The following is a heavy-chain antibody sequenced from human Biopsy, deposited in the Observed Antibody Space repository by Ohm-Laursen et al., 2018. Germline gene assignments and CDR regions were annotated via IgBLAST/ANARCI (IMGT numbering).Heavy chain of an antibody. D-gene: IGHD6-6*01. CDR2: ISWSSAHI. J-gene: IGHJ5*02. Sequence: SLRLSCSASGFTFEDYAMHWVRQVPGKGLEWVSGISWSSAHIDYADSLKGRFTISRDNAKKSLYLHMNSPRSEDTAVYYCARGSPRRVSIFEASIYWFDTWGQGTLVTVSS. V-gene: IGHV3-9*01. CDR1: GFTFEDYA. CDR3: ARGSPRRVSIFEASIYWFDT.